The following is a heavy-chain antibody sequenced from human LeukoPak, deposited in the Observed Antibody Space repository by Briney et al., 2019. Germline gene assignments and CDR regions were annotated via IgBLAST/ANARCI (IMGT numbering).Heavy chain of an antibody. CDR1: GFTFSSYS. J-gene: IGHJ3*02. V-gene: IGHV3-48*04. Sequence: GGSLRLSCAASGFTFSSYSMNWVRQAPGKGLEWVSYISSSSSTIYYADSVKGRFTISRDNAKNSLYLQMNSLRAEDTAVYSCARDLDPYVVLTAYDTFDIWRQGTMVTVSS. CDR3: ARDLDPYVVLTAYDTFDI. CDR2: ISSSSSTI. D-gene: IGHD2-21*02.